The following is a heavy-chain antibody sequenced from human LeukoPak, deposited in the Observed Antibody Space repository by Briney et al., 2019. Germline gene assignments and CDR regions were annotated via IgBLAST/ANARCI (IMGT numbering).Heavy chain of an antibody. Sequence: TGGSLRLSCAASGFTFSSYSMNWVRQAPGKGLEWVSSISSSRSYIYYADSVKGRFTISRDNAKNSLYLQMNSLRAEDTAVYYCARDNLRYGSGSMADYWGQGTLVTVSS. CDR3: ARDNLRYGSGSMADY. D-gene: IGHD3-10*01. J-gene: IGHJ4*02. CDR1: GFTFSSYS. V-gene: IGHV3-21*01. CDR2: ISSSRSYI.